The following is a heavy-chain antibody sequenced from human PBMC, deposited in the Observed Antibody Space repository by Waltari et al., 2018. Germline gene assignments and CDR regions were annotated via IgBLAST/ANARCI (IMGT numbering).Heavy chain of an antibody. J-gene: IGHJ4*02. CDR2: IYYSGST. CDR3: ARGLSTYYYDSSGYYCDY. CDR1: GGSISSYY. Sequence: QVQLQESGPGLVKPSETLSLTCTVSGGSISSYYWSWIRQPPGKGLEWIGYIYYSGSTNYNPSLKSRVTISVDTSKNQFSLKLSSVTAADTAVYYCARGLSTYYYDSSGYYCDYWGQGTLVTVSS. V-gene: IGHV4-59*01. D-gene: IGHD3-22*01.